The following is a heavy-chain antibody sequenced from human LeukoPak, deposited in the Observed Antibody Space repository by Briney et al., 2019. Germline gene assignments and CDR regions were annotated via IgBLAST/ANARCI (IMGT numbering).Heavy chain of an antibody. CDR3: ARPDQRGYTYGYSAFDI. Sequence: SETLSLTCTVSGGSISSSSYYWGWIRQPPGKGLEWIVSINYSGSTYYNPSLKSRVTISVDTSKNQFSLKLSSVTAADTAVYYCARPDQRGYTYGYSAFDIWGQGTMVTVSS. J-gene: IGHJ3*02. CDR1: GGSISSSSYY. D-gene: IGHD5-18*01. V-gene: IGHV4-39*01. CDR2: INYSGST.